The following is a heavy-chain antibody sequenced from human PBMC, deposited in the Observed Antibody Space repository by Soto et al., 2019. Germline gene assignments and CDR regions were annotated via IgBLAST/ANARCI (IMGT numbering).Heavy chain of an antibody. CDR2: ISSSSSTI. J-gene: IGHJ6*02. V-gene: IGHV3-48*02. CDR1: GFTFSSYS. D-gene: IGHD3-3*01. Sequence: PGGSLRLSCAASGFTFSSYSMNWVRQAPGKGLEWVSYISSSSSTIYYADSVKGRFTISRDNAKNSLYLQMNSLRDEDTAVYYCATGQNEYYDFWSGYSGFYYYYGMDVWGQGTTVTVSS. CDR3: ATGQNEYYDFWSGYSGFYYYYGMDV.